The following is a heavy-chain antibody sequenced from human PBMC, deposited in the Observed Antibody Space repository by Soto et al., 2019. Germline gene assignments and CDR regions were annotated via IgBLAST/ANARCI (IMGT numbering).Heavy chain of an antibody. CDR3: AREGLTGTIGLYYYSGMDV. V-gene: IGHV4-59*01. CDR2: IYYSGST. CDR1: GGSISSYY. J-gene: IGHJ6*02. Sequence: QVQLQESGPGLVKPSETLSLTCTVSGGSISSYYWSWIRQPPGKGLEWIGYIYYSGSTNYNPSLKRRVTISADTSKNQFSLKLSSVTAADTAVYYCAREGLTGTIGLYYYSGMDVWGQGTTVTVSS. D-gene: IGHD1-7*01.